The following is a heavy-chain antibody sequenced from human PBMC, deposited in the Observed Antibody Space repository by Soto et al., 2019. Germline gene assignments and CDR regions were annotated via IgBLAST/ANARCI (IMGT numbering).Heavy chain of an antibody. J-gene: IGHJ4*02. CDR3: ARGPPRRYSYGQGLDY. D-gene: IGHD5-18*01. V-gene: IGHV1-18*04. CDR2: ISTYNGNT. Sequence: HVQLVQSGAEVKKPGASVKVSCKASGYTFTSYGISWVRQAPGQGLEWMGWISTYNGNTNYAQKLQGRVTMTTDTSTSTAYMEVRSLRSDDTAVYYCARGPPRRYSYGQGLDYWGQGTLVTVSS. CDR1: GYTFTSYG.